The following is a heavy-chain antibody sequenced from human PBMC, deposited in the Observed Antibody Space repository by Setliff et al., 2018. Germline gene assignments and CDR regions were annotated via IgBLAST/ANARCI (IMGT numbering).Heavy chain of an antibody. CDR3: ASHPRVTIFGVVAFDY. CDR1: GGSISSSIYQ. Sequence: PSETLSLTCTVSGGSISSSIYQWGWVRQSPGKGLEWIGSIYYTGTAYYNPSLKSRVTISVDTSQNQFSLKLSSVTAADTAAYYCASHPRVTIFGVVAFDYWGQGILVTVSS. CDR2: IYYTGTA. J-gene: IGHJ4*02. V-gene: IGHV4-39*01. D-gene: IGHD3-3*01.